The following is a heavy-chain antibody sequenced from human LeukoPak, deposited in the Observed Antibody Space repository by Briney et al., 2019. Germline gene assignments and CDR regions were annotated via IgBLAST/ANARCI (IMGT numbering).Heavy chain of an antibody. CDR3: TRGSSYDYAEGAFDI. D-gene: IGHD3-16*01. J-gene: IGHJ3*02. Sequence: GGSLRLSCAASGFPFDDYGMNWVRQAPGKGLEWVSGINWNGGSTGYADSVKGRFTISRDNAKNSLYLQMNSLRAEDTALYHCTRGSSYDYAEGAFDIWGQGTMVTVSA. CDR2: INWNGGST. V-gene: IGHV3-20*01. CDR1: GFPFDDYG.